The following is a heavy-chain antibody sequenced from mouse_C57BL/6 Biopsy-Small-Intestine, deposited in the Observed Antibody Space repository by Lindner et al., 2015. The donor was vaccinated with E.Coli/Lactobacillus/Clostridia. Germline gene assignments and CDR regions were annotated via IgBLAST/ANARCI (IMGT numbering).Heavy chain of an antibody. D-gene: IGHD1-1*01. V-gene: IGHV1-39*01. CDR1: GYSFTDYN. CDR3: AMDYGSSLYYYAMDY. Sequence: VQLQESGPELVKPGASVKISCKASGYSFTDYNMNWVKQSNGKSLEWIGVINPNYGTTSYNQKFKGKATLTVDQSSSTAYMQLNSLTSEDSAVYYCAMDYGSSLYYYAMDYWGQGTSVTVSS. CDR2: INPNYGTT. J-gene: IGHJ4*01.